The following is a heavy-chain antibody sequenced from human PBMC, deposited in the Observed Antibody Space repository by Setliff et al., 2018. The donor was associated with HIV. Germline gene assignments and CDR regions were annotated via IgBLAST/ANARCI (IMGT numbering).Heavy chain of an antibody. J-gene: IGHJ3*02. CDR1: GGSISNY. CDR2: IYYSGST. CDR3: ARHSITLVVGVPERDDAFDI. Sequence: SETLSLTCTVSGGSISNYWSWIRQPPGKGLEWIGYIYYSGSTNYNPSLKSRVTISVDTSKNQFSLKLSSVTAADTAVYYCARHSITLVVGVPERDDAFDIWGQGTMVTVSS. V-gene: IGHV4-59*08. D-gene: IGHD3-22*01.